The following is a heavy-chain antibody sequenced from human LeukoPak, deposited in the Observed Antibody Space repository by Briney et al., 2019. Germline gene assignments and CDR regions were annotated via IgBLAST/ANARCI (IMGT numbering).Heavy chain of an antibody. CDR3: ARALWRRYCSSTSCPRSASDY. Sequence: SETLSLTCAVYGGSSSGYYWSWIRQPPGKGLEWIGEINHSGSTNYNPSLKSRVTISVDTSKNQFSLKLSSVTAADTAVYYCARALWRRYCSSTSCPRSASDYWGQGTLVTVSS. D-gene: IGHD2-2*01. J-gene: IGHJ4*02. CDR1: GGSSSGYY. V-gene: IGHV4-34*01. CDR2: INHSGST.